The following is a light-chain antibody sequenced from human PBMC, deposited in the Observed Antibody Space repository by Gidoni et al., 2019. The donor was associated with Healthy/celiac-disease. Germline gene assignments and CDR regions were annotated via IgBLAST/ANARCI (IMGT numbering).Light chain of an antibody. J-gene: IGKJ2*01. CDR1: QSVLYSSNNKNY. CDR2: CAS. CDR3: QQYYSTPRT. Sequence: DIVMTQSPDSLAVSLGERATINCKSSQSVLYSSNNKNYLAWYQQKPGQPPKLLIYCASTRESGVPDLFSGSGSGTDFTLTSSSLQAEDVAVYYCQQYYSTPRTFGQGTKLEIK. V-gene: IGKV4-1*01.